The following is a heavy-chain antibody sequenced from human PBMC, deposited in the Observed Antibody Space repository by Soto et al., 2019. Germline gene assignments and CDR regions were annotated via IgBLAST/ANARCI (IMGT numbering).Heavy chain of an antibody. CDR2: ISGSGGST. V-gene: IGHV3-23*01. J-gene: IGHJ6*02. Sequence: LRLSCAASGFTFSSYAMSWVRQAPGKGLEWVSAISGSGGSTYYADSVKGRFTISRDNSKNTLYLQMNSLRAEDTAVYYCAKNPPAPYCSSTSCYGNYYGMDVWGQGTTVTVSS. CDR3: AKNPPAPYCSSTSCYGNYYGMDV. CDR1: GFTFSSYA. D-gene: IGHD2-2*01.